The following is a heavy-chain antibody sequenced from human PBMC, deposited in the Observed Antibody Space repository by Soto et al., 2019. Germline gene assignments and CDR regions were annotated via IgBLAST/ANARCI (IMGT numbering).Heavy chain of an antibody. D-gene: IGHD2-2*01. J-gene: IGHJ6*02. Sequence: ASVKVSCKASGYTFTSYGISWVRQAPGQGLEWMGWISAYSGNTNYAQKLQGRVTMTRDTSTSAAYMELSSLRSEDTAVYYCASRGIVVVPAAMLGYYYGMDVWGQGTTVTVSS. V-gene: IGHV1-18*01. CDR1: GYTFTSYG. CDR2: ISAYSGNT. CDR3: ASRGIVVVPAAMLGYYYGMDV.